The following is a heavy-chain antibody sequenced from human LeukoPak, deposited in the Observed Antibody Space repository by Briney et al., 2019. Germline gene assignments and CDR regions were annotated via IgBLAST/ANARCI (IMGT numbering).Heavy chain of an antibody. CDR3: ARDAPLRQQLGTFDY. CDR1: GFTFSSYS. D-gene: IGHD6-13*01. CDR2: ISNSSSYI. Sequence: GGSLRLSCAASGFTFSSYSMNWVRQAPGKGLEWVSSISNSSSYIYYADSVKGRFTISRDNAKNSLYLQMNSLRAEGTAVYYCARDAPLRQQLGTFDYWGQGTLVTVSS. V-gene: IGHV3-21*01. J-gene: IGHJ4*02.